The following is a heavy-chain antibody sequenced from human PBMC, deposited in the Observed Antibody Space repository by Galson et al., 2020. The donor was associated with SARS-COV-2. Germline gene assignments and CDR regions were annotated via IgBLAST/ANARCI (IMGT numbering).Heavy chain of an antibody. Sequence: LSLTCAASGFTFSNQWMHWVRQAPGKGLVWVSRINSDGSSIRYVDSVKGRFTISRDNAKNTLYLQMNSLRAEDTAVYYCVRGSALTAGWGQGALVTVSS. CDR3: VRGSALTAG. J-gene: IGHJ4*02. CDR2: INSDGSSI. D-gene: IGHD2-21*02. V-gene: IGHV3-74*01. CDR1: GFTFSNQW.